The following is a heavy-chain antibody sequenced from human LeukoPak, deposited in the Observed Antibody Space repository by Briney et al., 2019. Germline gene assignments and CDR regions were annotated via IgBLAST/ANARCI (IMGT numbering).Heavy chain of an antibody. CDR3: ARSQSSYQLFQEGATYFDY. D-gene: IGHD2-2*01. CDR2: IYPGDSDT. Sequence: GESLKISCKGSGYRFTSYWTGWVRQMPGKGLECMGIIYPGDSDTRYSPSFQGQVTISADKSISTAYLQWSSLKASDTAMYYCARSQSSYQLFQEGATYFDYWGQGTLVTVSS. J-gene: IGHJ4*02. V-gene: IGHV5-51*01. CDR1: GYRFTSYW.